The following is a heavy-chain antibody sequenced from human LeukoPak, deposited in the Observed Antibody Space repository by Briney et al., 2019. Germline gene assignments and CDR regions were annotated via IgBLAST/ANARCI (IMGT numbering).Heavy chain of an antibody. D-gene: IGHD5-12*01. Sequence: GGSLRLSCAASGFTFSNYAMHWVRQAPGKGLEWVAVIPYDGTNKYYAASVRDRFTISRDNSKNTLYLQVSSLRPEDTAVYYCARDYEWLRSLDYWGQGTLVTVSS. V-gene: IGHV3-30-3*01. CDR3: ARDYEWLRSLDY. CDR1: GFTFSNYA. CDR2: IPYDGTNK. J-gene: IGHJ4*02.